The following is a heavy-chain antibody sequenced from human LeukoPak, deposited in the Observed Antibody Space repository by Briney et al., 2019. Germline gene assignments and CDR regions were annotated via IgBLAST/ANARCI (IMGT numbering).Heavy chain of an antibody. J-gene: IGHJ3*02. CDR1: GGTFSSYA. CDR2: IIPIFGTA. V-gene: IGHV1-69*13. CDR3: ARGGGSYSWDAFDI. D-gene: IGHD1-26*01. Sequence: EASVKVSCKASGGTFSSYAISWVRQAPGQGLEWMGGIIPIFGTANYAQKFQGRVTITADESTSTAYMELSSLRSEDTAVYYCARGGGSYSWDAFDIWGQGTVVTVSS.